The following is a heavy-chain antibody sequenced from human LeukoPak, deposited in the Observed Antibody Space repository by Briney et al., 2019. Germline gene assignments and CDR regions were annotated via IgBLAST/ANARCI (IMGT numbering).Heavy chain of an antibody. Sequence: PSETLSLTCTVSGGSISSGSYYWSWIRQPAGKGLEWIGRIYTSGSTNYNPSLKSRVTISVDTSKNQFSLKLSSVTAADTAVYYCARARPGIAARLDYWGQGTLVTVSS. V-gene: IGHV4-61*02. CDR1: GGSISSGSYY. CDR2: IYTSGST. J-gene: IGHJ4*02. CDR3: ARARPGIAARLDY. D-gene: IGHD6-6*01.